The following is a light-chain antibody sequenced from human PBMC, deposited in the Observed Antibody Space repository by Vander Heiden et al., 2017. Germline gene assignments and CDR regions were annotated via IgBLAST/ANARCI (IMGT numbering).Light chain of an antibody. Sequence: DIQMSQSPSSLSASLRDRVTITCRASQSISSYLNWYQQKPGKAPKLLIYAASSLQSGVPSRFSGSGSGTDFTLNISSLQPEDVGAYYCKQSYSTPLTFGGGTKVEIK. V-gene: IGKV1-39*01. CDR2: AAS. CDR1: QSISSY. CDR3: KQSYSTPLT. J-gene: IGKJ4*01.